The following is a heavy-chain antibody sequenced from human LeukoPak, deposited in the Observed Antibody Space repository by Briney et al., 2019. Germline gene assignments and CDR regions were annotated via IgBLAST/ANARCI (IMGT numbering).Heavy chain of an antibody. V-gene: IGHV1-69*13. D-gene: IGHD2-2*02. CDR3: ATRRDIVVVPAAIRGLRYYYMDV. J-gene: IGHJ6*03. CDR2: IIPIFGTA. CDR1: GGTFSSYA. Sequence: GASVKVSCKASGGTFSSYAISWVRQAPGQGLEWMGGIIPIFGTANYAQKFQGRVTITADESTSTAYMELSSLRSEDTAVYYCATRRDIVVVPAAIRGLRYYYMDVWGKGTTVTVSS.